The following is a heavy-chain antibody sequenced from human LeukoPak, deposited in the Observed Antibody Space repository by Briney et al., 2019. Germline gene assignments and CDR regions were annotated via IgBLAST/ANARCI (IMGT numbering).Heavy chain of an antibody. CDR1: GFTFSSYA. Sequence: PGGSLRLSCAASGFTFSSYAMHWVRQAPGKGLEWVSLISGDGGSTYFADSVKGRFTISRDNSKNSLYLQMNSLRTEDTALYYCAKDLFSGTVATPYFYYYGMDVWGQGTTVTVSS. CDR2: ISGDGGST. CDR3: AKDLFSGTVATPYFYYYGMDV. D-gene: IGHD6-19*01. J-gene: IGHJ6*02. V-gene: IGHV3-43*02.